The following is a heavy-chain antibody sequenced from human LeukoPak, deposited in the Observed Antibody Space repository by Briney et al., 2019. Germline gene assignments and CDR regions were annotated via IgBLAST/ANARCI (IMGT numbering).Heavy chain of an antibody. D-gene: IGHD2-2*01. CDR2: SNAGNGNT. CDR1: GYTFTSYA. V-gene: IGHV1-3*02. CDR3: AREFVGYCSSTSCLFPGFFDY. Sequence: ASVKVSCKASGYTFTSYAMHWVRQAPGQRLEWMGWSNAGNGNTKYSQEFQGRVTITRDTSASTAYMELSSLRSEDMAVYYCAREFVGYCSSTSCLFPGFFDYWGQGTLVTVSS. J-gene: IGHJ4*02.